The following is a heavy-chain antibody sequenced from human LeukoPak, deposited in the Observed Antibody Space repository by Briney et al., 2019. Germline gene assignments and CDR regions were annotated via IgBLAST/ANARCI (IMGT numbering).Heavy chain of an antibody. CDR3: ARERPPGDSSNWFLEGYFDI. Sequence: ASVKVSCKASGGTFSSYAISWVRQAPGQGREWMGGVIPIFGTANYAQKFQGRVTITTDESTSTAYMELSTLRSDDTAVYYCARERPPGDSSNWFLEGYFDIWGQGTLITVSS. V-gene: IGHV1-69*05. CDR1: GGTFSSYA. J-gene: IGHJ4*02. D-gene: IGHD6-13*01. CDR2: VIPIFGTA.